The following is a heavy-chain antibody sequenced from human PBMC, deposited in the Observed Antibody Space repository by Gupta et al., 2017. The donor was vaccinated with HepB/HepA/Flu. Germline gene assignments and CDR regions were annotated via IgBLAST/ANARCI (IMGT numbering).Heavy chain of an antibody. Sequence: QVQLVQSGAEVTKPGASVKVSCNTSGYSFKHHALHWLRQVPGKRLEWLGWVNPRNGNTQYSELFKGRVNITRDTSAKTAYMELSSLTSEDTGVYYCGLGSQIAVAGTPLFAHWSQGALVTIPT. CDR3: GLGSQIAVAGTPLFAH. V-gene: IGHV1-3*01. J-gene: IGHJ4*02. D-gene: IGHD1-1*01. CDR2: VNPRNGNT. CDR1: GYSFKHHA.